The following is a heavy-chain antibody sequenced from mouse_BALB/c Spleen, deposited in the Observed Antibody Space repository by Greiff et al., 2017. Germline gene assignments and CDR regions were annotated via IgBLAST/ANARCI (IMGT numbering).Heavy chain of an antibody. CDR1: GFSLTSYG. D-gene: IGHD2-1*01. CDR3: ARDQGDGNLHYYAMDY. J-gene: IGHJ4*01. V-gene: IGHV2-9*02. Sequence: VQGVESGPGLVAPSQSLSITCTVSGFSLTSYGVHWVRQPPGKGLEWLGVIWAGGSTNYNSALMSRLSISKDNSKSQVFLKMNSLQTDVTAMYYCARDQGDGNLHYYAMDYWGQGTSVTVSS. CDR2: IWAGGST.